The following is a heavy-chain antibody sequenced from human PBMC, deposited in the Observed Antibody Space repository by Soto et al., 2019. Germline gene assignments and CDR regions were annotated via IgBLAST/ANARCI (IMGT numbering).Heavy chain of an antibody. J-gene: IGHJ3*01. CDR1: GFTFSSYG. CDR3: LGGIGYSYGYHAFDL. D-gene: IGHD5-18*01. CDR2: ISYDGSNK. V-gene: IGHV3-30*03. Sequence: PGGSLRLSCAASGFTFSSYGMHWVRQAPGKGLEWVAVISYDGSNKYYADSVKGRFTISRDNSKNTLYLQMNSLRAEDTAVYYCLGGIGYSYGYHAFDLWGQGTMVTVSS.